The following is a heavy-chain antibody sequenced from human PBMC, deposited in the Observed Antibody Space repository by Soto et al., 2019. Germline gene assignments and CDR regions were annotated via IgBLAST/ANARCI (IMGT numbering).Heavy chain of an antibody. V-gene: IGHV3-30*18. D-gene: IGHD3-3*01. CDR3: AKASGGVRFLEWLSVDGMDV. Sequence: GGSLRLSCAASGFTFSSYGMHWVRQAPGKGLEWVAVISYDGSNKYYADSVKGPFTISRDNSKNTLYLQMNSLRAEDTAVYYCAKASGGVRFLEWLSVDGMDVWGQGTTVTVSS. J-gene: IGHJ6*02. CDR2: ISYDGSNK. CDR1: GFTFSSYG.